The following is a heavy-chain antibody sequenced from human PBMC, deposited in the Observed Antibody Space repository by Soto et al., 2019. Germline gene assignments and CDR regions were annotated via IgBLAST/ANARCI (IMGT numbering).Heavy chain of an antibody. V-gene: IGHV4-59*01. CDR1: GGSISRYY. CDR2: MYNTGST. J-gene: IGHJ4*02. Sequence: XXTLSLACTVSGGSISRYYWSWIRQPPGKGLEWIGYMYNTGSTVYNPPFKSRVTISVDTSKNQFSMKLSSVTAADTAVYYCARSDGRYWGQGTLVTVSS. CDR3: ARSDGRY.